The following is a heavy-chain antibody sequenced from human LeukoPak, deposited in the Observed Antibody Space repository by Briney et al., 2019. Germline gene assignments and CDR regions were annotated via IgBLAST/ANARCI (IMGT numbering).Heavy chain of an antibody. V-gene: IGHV1-2*02. J-gene: IGHJ4*02. Sequence: ASVKVSCKASGYTFTGYYMHWVRQAPGQGLEWMGWINPNSGGTNYAQKFQGRVTMTRDTSISTAYMELSRLRSDDTAVYYCARERLHDFWSGYYYRAYYFDYWGQGILVTVSS. D-gene: IGHD3-3*01. CDR2: INPNSGGT. CDR1: GYTFTGYY. CDR3: ARERLHDFWSGYYYRAYYFDY.